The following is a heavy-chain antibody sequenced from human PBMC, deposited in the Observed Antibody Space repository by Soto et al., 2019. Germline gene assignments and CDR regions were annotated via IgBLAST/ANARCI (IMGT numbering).Heavy chain of an antibody. J-gene: IGHJ4*02. D-gene: IGHD3-22*01. CDR3: AHSYKGSDYYLFDY. CDR2: IYWDGDK. Sequence: QITLKESGPTLVQPTQTLTLTCTFSGFSLSTSGVAVGWIRQPPGKALEWLALIYWDGDKRYRPSLKSRLTITKDTSKNQVALILTNMDPVDTATYYCAHSYKGSDYYLFDYWGQGTLVTVS. V-gene: IGHV2-5*02. CDR1: GFSLSTSGVA.